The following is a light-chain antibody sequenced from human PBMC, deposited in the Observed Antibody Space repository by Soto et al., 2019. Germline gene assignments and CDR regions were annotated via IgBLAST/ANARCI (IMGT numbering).Light chain of an antibody. Sequence: EIVMTQSPATLSVSPGERVTLSCRASQSVNNKVAWYQQKPGQAPRLLIYGASTRATGIPARFSGSGSGTEFTLTISGLQSEDFATYYCQQYNNWPVTFGGGTKVDIK. CDR3: QQYNNWPVT. CDR2: GAS. CDR1: QSVNNK. V-gene: IGKV3-15*01. J-gene: IGKJ4*01.